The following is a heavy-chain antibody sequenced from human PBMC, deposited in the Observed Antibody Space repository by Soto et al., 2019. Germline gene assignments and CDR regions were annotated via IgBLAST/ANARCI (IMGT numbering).Heavy chain of an antibody. V-gene: IGHV1-18*01. D-gene: IGHD6-6*01. J-gene: IGHJ4*02. CDR3: ARVSGAYSSSLSGHFDY. CDR2: ISAYNGNT. Sequence: QVQLVQSGAEVKKPGASVKVSCKASGYTFTSYGISWVRQAPGQGLEWMGWISAYNGNTNYAQKLQSRVTMTTDTSTSTAYMELRSLRSDDTAVYYCARVSGAYSSSLSGHFDYWGQGTLVTVSS. CDR1: GYTFTSYG.